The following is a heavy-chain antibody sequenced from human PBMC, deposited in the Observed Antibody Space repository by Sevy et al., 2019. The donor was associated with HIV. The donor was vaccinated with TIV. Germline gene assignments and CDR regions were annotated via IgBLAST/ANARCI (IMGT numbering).Heavy chain of an antibody. CDR2: IYYSGST. D-gene: IGHD3-10*01. Sequence: SETLSLTCTVSGGSISSSSYYWGWIRQPPGKGLEWIGSIYYSGSTYYNPSLKSRVTISVDTSKNQFSLKLSSVTAADTAVYHCHMVRGAYGMDVWGQGTTVTVSS. CDR3: HMVRGAYGMDV. CDR1: GGSISSSSYY. V-gene: IGHV4-39*01. J-gene: IGHJ6*02.